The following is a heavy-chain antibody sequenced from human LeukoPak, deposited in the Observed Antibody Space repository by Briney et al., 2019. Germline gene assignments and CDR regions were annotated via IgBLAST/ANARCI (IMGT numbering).Heavy chain of an antibody. CDR1: GGPFSGYY. D-gene: IGHD1-26*01. CDR2: INHSGSA. Sequence: PSETLSLTCAVYGGPFSGYYWSWIRQPPGKGLEWIGEINHSGSANYNPSLKSRVTISVDTSENQFSLKLSSVTAADTAVYYCARVVLTSYYIDYWGQGTLVTVSS. CDR3: ARVVLTSYYIDY. J-gene: IGHJ4*02. V-gene: IGHV4-34*01.